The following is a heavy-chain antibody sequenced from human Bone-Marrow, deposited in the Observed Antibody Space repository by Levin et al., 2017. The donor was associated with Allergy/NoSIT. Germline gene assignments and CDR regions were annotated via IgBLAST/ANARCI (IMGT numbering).Heavy chain of an antibody. J-gene: IGHJ4*02. CDR2: ISGSGVNK. Sequence: GGSLRLSCAASGFTFDTYAMSWVRQAPGKGLEWVSGISGSGVNKYHADSVKGRFTISRDNSRNTLYLQMSSLRAEDTAIYYCAKDDWGGAVTTYDYWGLGTLVTVSS. CDR1: GFTFDTYA. D-gene: IGHD4-17*01. V-gene: IGHV3-23*01. CDR3: AKDDWGGAVTTYDY.